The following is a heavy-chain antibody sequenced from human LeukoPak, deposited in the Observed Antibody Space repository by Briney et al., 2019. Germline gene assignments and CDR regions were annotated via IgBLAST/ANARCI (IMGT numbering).Heavy chain of an antibody. CDR3: ARAGEIGRITIFGVDTTGGAFDI. V-gene: IGHV3-21*01. CDR2: ISSSSSYI. D-gene: IGHD3-3*01. CDR1: GFTFSDYY. J-gene: IGHJ3*02. Sequence: PGGSLRLSCAASGFTFSDYYMNWVRQAPGKGLEWISSISSSSSYIYYADSVKGRFTISRDNAKNSLYLQMNSLRAEDTAVYYCARAGEIGRITIFGVDTTGGAFDIWGQGTMVTVSS.